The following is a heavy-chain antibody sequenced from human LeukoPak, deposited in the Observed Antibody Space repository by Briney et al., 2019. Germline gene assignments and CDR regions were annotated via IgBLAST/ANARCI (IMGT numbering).Heavy chain of an antibody. D-gene: IGHD3-22*01. V-gene: IGHV4-61*01. CDR3: AITYYYDSR. CDR1: GGSVSSGTYY. Sequence: SETLSLTCTVSGGSVSSGTYYWSWIRQPPGKGLEWIGYIYYSGSTNYNPSLKSRVTISVDTSKNQFSLKLSSVTAADTAVYYCAITYYYDSRWGQGTLVTVSS. J-gene: IGHJ4*02. CDR2: IYYSGST.